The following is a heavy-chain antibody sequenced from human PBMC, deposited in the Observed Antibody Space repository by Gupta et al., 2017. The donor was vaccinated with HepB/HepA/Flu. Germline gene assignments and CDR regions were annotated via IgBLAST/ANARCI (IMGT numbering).Heavy chain of an antibody. CDR2: ISYDGSNK. CDR1: GFTFSSYG. CDR3: AKDDYGDYADY. J-gene: IGHJ4*02. Sequence: VQLVESGGGVVQPGRSLRLSCAASGFTFSSYGMHWVRQAPGKGLEWVAVISYDGSNKYYADSVKGRFTISRDNSKNTLYLQMNSLRAEDTAVYYCAKDDYGDYADYWGQGTLVTVSS. V-gene: IGHV3-30*18. D-gene: IGHD4-17*01.